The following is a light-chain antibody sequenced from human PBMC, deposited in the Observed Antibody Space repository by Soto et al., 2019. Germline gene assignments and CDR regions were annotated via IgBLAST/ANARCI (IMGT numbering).Light chain of an antibody. CDR1: QSVGTN. CDR2: SAS. V-gene: IGKV3-15*01. Sequence: EIVMTQSPAALSLSPGERATLSCRASQSVGTNLAWYQQKPGQAPRPLIYSASARAADVPARFSGSGSGTEFTLTISSLQSEDFAVYYCQQYRDWAPITFGGGTK. J-gene: IGKJ4*01. CDR3: QQYRDWAPIT.